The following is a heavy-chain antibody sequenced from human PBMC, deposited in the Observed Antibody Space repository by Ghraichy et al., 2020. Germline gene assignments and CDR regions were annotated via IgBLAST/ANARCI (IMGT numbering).Heavy chain of an antibody. Sequence: GGSLTLSCTTSGFTFGDYAMSWVRQAPGKGLEWVGFIRSEAYGGTTEYAGSVKGRFSISRDDSKSIAYLQMNSLKTEDTAVYYCARAGYSRGGFWSGSPLPDYWGQGTLVTVSS. CDR1: GFTFGDYA. D-gene: IGHD3-3*01. V-gene: IGHV3-49*04. J-gene: IGHJ4*02. CDR2: IRSEAYGGTT. CDR3: ARAGYSRGGFWSGSPLPDY.